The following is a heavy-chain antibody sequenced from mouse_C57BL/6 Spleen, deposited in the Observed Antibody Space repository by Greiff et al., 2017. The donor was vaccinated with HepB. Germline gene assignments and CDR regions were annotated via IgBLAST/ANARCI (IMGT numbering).Heavy chain of an antibody. J-gene: IGHJ3*01. Sequence: EVMLVESGGGLVKPGGSLKLSCAASGFTFSSYTMSWVRQTPEKRLEWVATISGGGGNTYYPDSVKGRFTISRDNAKNTLYLQMSSLRSEDTALYYGARRDGYYGFAYWGQGTLVTVSA. CDR1: GFTFSSYT. D-gene: IGHD2-3*01. CDR3: ARRDGYYGFAY. V-gene: IGHV5-9*01. CDR2: ISGGGGNT.